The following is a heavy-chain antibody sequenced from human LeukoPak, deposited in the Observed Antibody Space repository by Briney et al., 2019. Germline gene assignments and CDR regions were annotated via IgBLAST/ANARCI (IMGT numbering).Heavy chain of an antibody. CDR1: GFTLCNAW. CDR3: TTDFGYSYGGTY. Sequence: PGGSLRLSCAGSGFTLCNAWMSWVRQAPGKGLEWVGRIKSKTDGGTTDYAAPVKGRFTISRDDSKNTLYLQMNSLKTEDTAVYYCTTDFGYSYGGTYWGQGTLVTVSS. J-gene: IGHJ4*02. V-gene: IGHV3-15*01. CDR2: IKSKTDGGTT. D-gene: IGHD5-18*01.